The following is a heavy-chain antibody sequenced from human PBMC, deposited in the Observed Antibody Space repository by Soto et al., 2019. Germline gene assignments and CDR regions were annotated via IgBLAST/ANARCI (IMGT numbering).Heavy chain of an antibody. V-gene: IGHV3-33*01. CDR2: IWYDGSSK. CDR1: GFTFSRYG. CDR3: ASSFGVLTRFDY. D-gene: IGHD3-3*01. Sequence: QVQLVESGGGVVQPGRSLRLSCAAAGFTFSRYGMNWVRQAPGKGLEWVAIIWYDGSSKYYVDSVKGRFTISRDDSKNTLYMQMNNLRAEDTAVYYCASSFGVLTRFDYWGQGTLVTVSS. J-gene: IGHJ4*02.